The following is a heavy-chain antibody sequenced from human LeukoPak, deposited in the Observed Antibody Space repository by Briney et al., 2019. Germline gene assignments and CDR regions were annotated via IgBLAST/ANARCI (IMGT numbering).Heavy chain of an antibody. CDR1: GFTFSSYS. V-gene: IGHV3-48*01. CDR2: ISSSSSTI. J-gene: IGHJ4*02. CDR3: ARDLEYYDILTGYPAGTHIDY. Sequence: GGSLRLSCAASGFTFSSYSMNWVRQAPGKGLEWVSYISSSSSTIYYADSVKGRFTISRDNAKNSLYLQMNSLRAEDTAVYYCARDLEYYDILTGYPAGTHIDYWGQGTLVTASS. D-gene: IGHD3-9*01.